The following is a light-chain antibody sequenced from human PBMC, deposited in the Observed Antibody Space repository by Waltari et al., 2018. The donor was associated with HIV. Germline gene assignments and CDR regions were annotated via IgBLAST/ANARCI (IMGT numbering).Light chain of an antibody. CDR3: QQTYSIPWT. V-gene: IGKV1-39*01. J-gene: IGKJ1*01. CDR1: QRINNY. CDR2: TAS. Sequence: IQVTQSPLSLSASVGDRGTLTCRASQRINNYLNWYQQIPGKAPKLLIYTASTLQSGVPARFSGSGSGPDFTLVITGLQPEDSALYFCQQTYSIPWTFGLGT.